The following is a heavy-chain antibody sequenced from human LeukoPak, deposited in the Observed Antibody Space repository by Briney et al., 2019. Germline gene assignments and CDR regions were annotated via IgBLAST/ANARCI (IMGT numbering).Heavy chain of an antibody. J-gene: IGHJ4*02. CDR3: ARVSGWYWFDN. D-gene: IGHD6-19*01. CDR2: ISSNGRIT. V-gene: IGHV3-64*01. CDR1: RFTFSSYA. Sequence: GGSLRLSCAASRFTFSSYAMHWVRQAPGKGLEYVSAISSNGRITYYANSVKGRFTISRDNSKNTLYPQMGSLRAEDMAVYYRARVSGWYWFDNWGQGTLVTVSS.